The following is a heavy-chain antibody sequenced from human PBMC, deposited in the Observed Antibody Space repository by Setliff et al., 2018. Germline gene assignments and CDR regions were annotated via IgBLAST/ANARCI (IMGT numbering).Heavy chain of an antibody. J-gene: IGHJ4*02. V-gene: IGHV4-39*02. CDR2: IYYSGST. CDR3: LRIRLVPHGHS. Sequence: SETLSLTCTVSGGSIRSSSYYWGWIRQPPGKGLEWIGSIYYSGSTYYNPSLKSRVTISVDTSKNHFSLRLSSVTAADTAVYYCLRIRLVPHGHSWGQGTLVTVSS. D-gene: IGHD2-15*01. CDR1: GGSIRSSSYY.